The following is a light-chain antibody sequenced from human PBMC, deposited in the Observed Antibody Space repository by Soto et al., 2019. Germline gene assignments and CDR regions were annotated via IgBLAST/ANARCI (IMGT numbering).Light chain of an antibody. CDR2: SDN. J-gene: IGLJ1*01. Sequence: PVLTQPPSASGTPGQRVTISCSGSSSSIGSNAVNWYQQLPGTAPKLLIYSDNHRPSGVPDRFSGSKSGTSASLAISGLQSEDEADYHCATWDDSLNAYVFGIGTKLTVL. V-gene: IGLV1-44*01. CDR1: SSSIGSNA. CDR3: ATWDDSLNAYV.